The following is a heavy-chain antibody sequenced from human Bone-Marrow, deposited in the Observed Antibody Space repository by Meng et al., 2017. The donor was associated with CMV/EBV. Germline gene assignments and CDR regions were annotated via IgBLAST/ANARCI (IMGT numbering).Heavy chain of an antibody. J-gene: IGHJ4*02. CDR3: AKDLGQLGSLGPRSGAVFDY. CDR2: IRFYESNK. D-gene: IGHD3-3*01. V-gene: IGHV3-30*02. CDR1: GFTFSNYG. Sequence: GESLKISCAAAGFTFSNYGMHWVRQAPGKGLEWVAFIRFYESNKYYAESVKGRLTISRDNSKNTLYLQMNSLRDEDTAVYYCAKDLGQLGSLGPRSGAVFDYWGQGTLVTVSS.